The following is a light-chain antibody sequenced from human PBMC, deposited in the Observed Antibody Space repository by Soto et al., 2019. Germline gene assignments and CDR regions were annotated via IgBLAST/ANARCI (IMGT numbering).Light chain of an antibody. CDR1: SSNIGAGYD. CDR3: QSYDSSLSAYVV. V-gene: IGLV1-40*01. J-gene: IGLJ2*01. CDR2: GNS. Sequence: QSVLTQPPSVSGAPGQRVTISCTGSSSNIGAGYDVHWYQQLPGTAPKLLIYGNSNRPSGVPDRFSGSKSGTSASLAITGLHAEDEADYYCQSYDSSLSAYVVFGGGTKVTVL.